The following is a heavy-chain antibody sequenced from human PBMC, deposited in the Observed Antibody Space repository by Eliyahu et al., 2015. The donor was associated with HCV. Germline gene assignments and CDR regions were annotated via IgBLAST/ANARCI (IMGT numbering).Heavy chain of an antibody. D-gene: IGHD3-3*01. CDR1: GYXFXSXY. V-gene: IGHV1-46*01. J-gene: IGHJ4*02. Sequence: QVQLVQSGAEVKKPGASVKVSCKASGYXFXSXYMHWVRQAPGQGLEWMGIINPSGGSTSYAQKFQGRVTMTRDTSTSTVYMELSSLRSEDTAVYYCARDYKDDFWSGYGFDYWGQGTLVTVSS. CDR2: INPSGGST. CDR3: ARDYKDDFWSGYGFDY.